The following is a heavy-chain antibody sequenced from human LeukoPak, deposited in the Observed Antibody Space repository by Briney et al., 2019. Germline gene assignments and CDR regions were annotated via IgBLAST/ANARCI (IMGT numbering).Heavy chain of an antibody. CDR3: ARAGPSGYSSSSGDAFDI. CDR1: GYTFTSYY. CDR2: INPSGGST. J-gene: IGHJ3*02. D-gene: IGHD6-6*01. V-gene: IGHV1-46*01. Sequence: ASVNVSCKASGYTFTSYYMHWVRQAPGQGLEWMGIINPSGGSTSYAQKFQGRVTMTRDTSTSTVYMELSSLRSEDTAVYYCARAGPSGYSSSSGDAFDIWGQGTMVTVSS.